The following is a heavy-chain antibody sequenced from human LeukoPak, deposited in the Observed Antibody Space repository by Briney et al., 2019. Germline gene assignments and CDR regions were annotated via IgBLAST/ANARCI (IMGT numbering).Heavy chain of an antibody. D-gene: IGHD6-19*01. Sequence: KASETLSLTCAVYGGSFSGYYWSWIRQPPGKGLEWIGEINHSGSTNYNPSLKSRVTISVDTSKNQFSLKLSSVTAADTAVYYCARDQIPVAGIFFDYWGQGTLVTVSS. V-gene: IGHV4-34*01. CDR1: GGSFSGYY. J-gene: IGHJ4*02. CDR3: ARDQIPVAGIFFDY. CDR2: INHSGST.